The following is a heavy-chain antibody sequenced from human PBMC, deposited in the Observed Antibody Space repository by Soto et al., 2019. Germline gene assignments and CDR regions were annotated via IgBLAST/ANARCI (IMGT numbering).Heavy chain of an antibody. CDR2: MNRNTGNS. D-gene: IGHD1-1*01. CDR1: GYTFTSYD. Sequence: QVQLVQSGAEVRKPGASVKVSCEASGYTFTSYDIYWVRQATGQGLEWMGWMNRNTGNSAYAQKFQGRVTVTSDTSTNTVHMERSSLRSEDTAVYYCARRAETNGWNGFGADKYYFDFLGQGTLVTVSS. CDR3: ARRAETNGWNGFGADKYYFDF. V-gene: IGHV1-8*01. J-gene: IGHJ4*02.